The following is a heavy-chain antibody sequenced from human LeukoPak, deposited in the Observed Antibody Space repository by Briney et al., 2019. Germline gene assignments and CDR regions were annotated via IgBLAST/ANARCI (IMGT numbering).Heavy chain of an antibody. V-gene: IGHV1-69*13. CDR3: ARDHSSSWHHYYGMDV. J-gene: IGHJ6*02. D-gene: IGHD6-13*01. CDR1: GGTFSSYA. CDR2: IIPIFGTA. Sequence: SVKVSCKASGGTFSSYAISWVRQAPGQGLEWMGGIIPIFGTANYAQKFQGRVTITADESTSTAYMELSSLRAEDTAVYYCARDHSSSWHHYYGMDVWGQGTTVTVSS.